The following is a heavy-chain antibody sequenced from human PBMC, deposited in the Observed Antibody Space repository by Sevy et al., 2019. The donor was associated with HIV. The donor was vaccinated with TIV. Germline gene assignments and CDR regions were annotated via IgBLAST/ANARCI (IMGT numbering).Heavy chain of an antibody. D-gene: IGHD5-12*01. J-gene: IGHJ5*02. Sequence: SETLSLTCTVSGGSISAYYWSWLRQPPGKGLEYIGDIYYTGGTYYNPSLKSRVTISVDTSKNQFSLNLRSVTAVDTAVYYCARAPPVRSGDDSLNWLDPWGQGILVTVSS. CDR2: IYYTGGT. CDR1: GGSISAYY. CDR3: ARAPPVRSGDDSLNWLDP. V-gene: IGHV4-59*12.